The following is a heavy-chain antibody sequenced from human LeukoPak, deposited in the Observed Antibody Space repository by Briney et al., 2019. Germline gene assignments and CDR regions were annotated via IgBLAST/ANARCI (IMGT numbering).Heavy chain of an antibody. V-gene: IGHV4-4*07. J-gene: IGHJ6*03. CDR3: ARLAGVTMINYYYYYMDV. Sequence: PSETLSLTCTVSGGSTSSYYWSWIRQPAGKGLEWIGRIFTSGSTNYNPSLKSRVTISVDKSKNQFSLRLSSVTAADTAIYYCARLAGVTMINYYYYYMDVWGKGTTVTVSS. D-gene: IGHD3-22*01. CDR2: IFTSGST. CDR1: GGSTSSYY.